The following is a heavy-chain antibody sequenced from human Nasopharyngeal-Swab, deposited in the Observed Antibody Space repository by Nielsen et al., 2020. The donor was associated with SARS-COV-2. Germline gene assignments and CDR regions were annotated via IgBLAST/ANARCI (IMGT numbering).Heavy chain of an antibody. D-gene: IGHD6-13*01. Sequence: GGSLRLSCTASGFTFGDYAMSWFRQAPGKGLEWVSFIRSKAYGGTTEYAASVKGRFTISRDDSKSIAYLQMNSLKTEDTAVYYCTRDRLQQLAPSDYWGQGTLVTVSS. CDR3: TRDRLQQLAPSDY. J-gene: IGHJ4*02. CDR1: GFTFGDYA. CDR2: IRSKAYGGTT. V-gene: IGHV3-49*03.